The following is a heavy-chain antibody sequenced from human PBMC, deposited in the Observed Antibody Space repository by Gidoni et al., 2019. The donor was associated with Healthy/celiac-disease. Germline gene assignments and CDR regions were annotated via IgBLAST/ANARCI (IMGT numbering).Heavy chain of an antibody. J-gene: IGHJ4*02. CDR2: IKSKTDGGTT. CDR1: GFTFSNAW. Sequence: EVQLVESGGGLVKPGGSLRLSCAASGFTFSNAWMSWVRQAPGKGLEWVGRIKSKTDGGTTDYAAPVKGRFTTSRDDSKNTLYLQMNSLKTEDTAVYYCTTDASTVTAPLDYWGQGTLVTVSS. CDR3: TTDASTVTAPLDY. D-gene: IGHD4-17*01. V-gene: IGHV3-15*01.